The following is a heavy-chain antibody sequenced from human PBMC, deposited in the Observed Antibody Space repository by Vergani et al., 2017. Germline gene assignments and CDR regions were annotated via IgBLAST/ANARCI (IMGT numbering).Heavy chain of an antibody. CDR1: GDRVSNKSAG. CDR2: TYFMSNWYN. J-gene: IGHJ6*03. Sequence: QVQLHQSGPGLVKPSQTLSLTCAISGDRVSNKSAGWNWIRQSPSRGLEWLGRTYFMSNWYNDYAASVKSRMTINSDTSKNLFSLQLQSVTPEDTAVYYSAREDISLTVDGANYMDIWGKGTTVTVSS. V-gene: IGHV6-1*01. CDR3: AREDISLTVDGANYMDI. D-gene: IGHD3-22*01.